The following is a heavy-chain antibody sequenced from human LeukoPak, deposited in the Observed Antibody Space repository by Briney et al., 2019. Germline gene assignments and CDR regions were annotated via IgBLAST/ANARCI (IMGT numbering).Heavy chain of an antibody. CDR1: GYTFTGYY. CDR2: FDPEDGET. J-gene: IGHJ6*02. D-gene: IGHD2-2*01. CDR3: RTYCSSTSCYGAGALYYYGMDV. V-gene: IGHV1-24*01. Sequence: ASVKVSCKASGYTFTGYYMHWVRQAPGKGLEWMGGFDPEDGETIYAQKFQGRVTMTEDTSTDTAYMELSSLRSEDTAVYYCRTYCSSTSCYGAGALYYYGMDVWGQGTTVTVSS.